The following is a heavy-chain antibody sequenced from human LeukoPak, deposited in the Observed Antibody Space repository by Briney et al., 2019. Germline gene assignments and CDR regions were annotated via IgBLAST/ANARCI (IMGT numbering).Heavy chain of an antibody. J-gene: IGHJ4*02. Sequence: GASVKVSCKASGYTFTAYYMHWVRQAPGQGLEWMGWINPNSRGTNYAQKFQGRVTMTRDTSISTAYMELSRLRSDDTAVYYCASPDSSSWYRLDYWGQGTLVTVSS. CDR1: GYTFTAYY. CDR3: ASPDSSSWYRLDY. CDR2: INPNSRGT. V-gene: IGHV1-2*02. D-gene: IGHD6-13*01.